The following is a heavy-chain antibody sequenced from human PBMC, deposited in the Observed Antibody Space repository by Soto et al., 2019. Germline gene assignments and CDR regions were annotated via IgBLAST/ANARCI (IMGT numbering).Heavy chain of an antibody. D-gene: IGHD6-13*01. CDR1: GGSISSYY. V-gene: IGHV4-59*01. CDR2: IYYSGST. J-gene: IGHJ5*02. Sequence: SETLSLTCTVSGGSISSYYWNWIRRPPGKGLEWIGYIYYSGSTNYNPSLKSRVTISVDTSKYQFSLKLSSVTAADTAVYYCARDKQEGENWFDPWGQGTLVTVSS. CDR3: ARDKQEGENWFDP.